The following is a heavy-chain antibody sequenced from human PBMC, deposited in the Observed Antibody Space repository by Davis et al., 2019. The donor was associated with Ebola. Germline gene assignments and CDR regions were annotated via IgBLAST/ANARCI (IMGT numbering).Heavy chain of an antibody. D-gene: IGHD3-3*01. CDR2: INPSGGST. V-gene: IGHV1-46*01. Sequence: ASVKVSCKASGYTFTTFGLSWVRQAPGQGLEWMGIINPSGGSTSYAQKFQGRVTMTRDTSTSTVYMELSSLRSEDTAVYYCARDGRYGAYYDFWSGYYDYWGQGTLVTVSS. J-gene: IGHJ4*02. CDR1: GYTFTTFG. CDR3: ARDGRYGAYYDFWSGYYDY.